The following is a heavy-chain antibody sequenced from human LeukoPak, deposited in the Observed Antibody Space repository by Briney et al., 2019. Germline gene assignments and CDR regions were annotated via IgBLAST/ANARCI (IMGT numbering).Heavy chain of an antibody. CDR2: INRNSGGT. CDR1: GYTFTDYY. V-gene: IGHV1-2*02. D-gene: IGHD5-24*01. CDR3: AGTCPRDGYNGPCY. Sequence: ASVKVSCKASGYTFTDYYIHWLRQAPGQGHESMGWINRNSGGTKSPQKFQGRVTMTRDTSISTVYMELSSLRSDDTAVYYCAGTCPRDGYNGPCYWGQGTLVTVSS. J-gene: IGHJ4*02.